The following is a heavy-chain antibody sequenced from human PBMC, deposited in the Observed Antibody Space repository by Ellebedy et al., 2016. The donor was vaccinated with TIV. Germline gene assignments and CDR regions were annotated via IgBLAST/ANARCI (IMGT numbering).Heavy chain of an antibody. CDR3: ARGYDILTAYYNFEY. CDR1: GGTFSSYG. CDR2: IIPIFGTE. Sequence: AASVKVSCKASGGTFSSYGINWVGQAPGQGLEWMGGIIPIFGTEKYAQKFQGRVTVTADESTSTAYMELSSLRFEDTAVYYCARGYDILTAYYNFEYWGQGTLVTVSS. J-gene: IGHJ4*02. V-gene: IGHV1-69*13. D-gene: IGHD3-9*01.